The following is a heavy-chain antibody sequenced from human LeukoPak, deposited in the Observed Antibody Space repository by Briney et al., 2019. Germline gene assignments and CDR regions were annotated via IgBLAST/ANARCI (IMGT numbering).Heavy chain of an antibody. CDR2: IRSKANSYAT. D-gene: IGHD6-19*01. CDR3: TRGLGGWGYYYYYYGMDV. CDR1: GFTFSGSA. Sequence: GGSLRLSCAASGFTFSGSAMHWVRQASGKGLEWVGRIRSKANSYATAYAASVKGRFTISRDDSKNTAYLQMNSLKTEDTAVYYCTRGLGGWGYYYYYYGMDVWGQGTTVTVSS. J-gene: IGHJ6*02. V-gene: IGHV3-73*01.